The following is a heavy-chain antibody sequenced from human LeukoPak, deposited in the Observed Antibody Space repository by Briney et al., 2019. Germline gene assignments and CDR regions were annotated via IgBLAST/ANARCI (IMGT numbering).Heavy chain of an antibody. D-gene: IGHD3-22*01. CDR1: RFTFDDFA. CDR3: ARAPSEIGGYYPEYFRH. J-gene: IGHJ1*01. CDR2: IKSDGKT. Sequence: GGSLRLSCAPSRFTFDDFAMHWVRQAPGKGLVWVSRIKSDGKTNYADSVKGRFTISRDNAKNTVSPQMNSLRAEDTGVYYCARAPSEIGGYYPEYFRHWGQGTLVTVSS. V-gene: IGHV3-74*01.